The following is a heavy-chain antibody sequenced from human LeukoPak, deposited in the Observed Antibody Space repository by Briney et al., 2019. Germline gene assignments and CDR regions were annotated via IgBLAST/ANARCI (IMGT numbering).Heavy chain of an antibody. CDR3: ARHYHGSTRSSVFFYYYMDV. D-gene: IGHD3-22*01. V-gene: IGHV4-4*09. J-gene: IGHJ6*03. CDR1: GGSISSYY. Sequence: SETLSLTCTVSGGSISSYYWSWIRQPPGKGLEWIGYIYTSGSTNYNPSLKSRVTISVDTSKNQFSLKLSSVTAADTAVYYCARHYHGSTRSSVFFYYYMDVWGKGTTVTVSS. CDR2: IYTSGST.